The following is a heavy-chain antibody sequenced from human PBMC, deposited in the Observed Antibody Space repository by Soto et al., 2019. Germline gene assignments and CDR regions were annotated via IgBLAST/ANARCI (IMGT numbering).Heavy chain of an antibody. J-gene: IGHJ6*02. D-gene: IGHD5-18*01. V-gene: IGHV4-31*02. Sequence: KPSETLSLTCTVSGGSTSSGGFYWSWIRQHPGKGLEWIGYIYYSGISYYNPSLKSRVSISLDTSRNQFSMTLNSVTAADTAVYYCERNGYTYGMDVWGPGATVTVYS. CDR3: ERNGYTYGMDV. CDR2: IYYSGIS. CDR1: GGSTSSGGFY.